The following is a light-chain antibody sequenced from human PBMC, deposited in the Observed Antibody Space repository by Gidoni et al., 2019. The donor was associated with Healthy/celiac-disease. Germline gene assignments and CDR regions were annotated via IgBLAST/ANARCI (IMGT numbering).Light chain of an antibody. Sequence: DIQITQSPSSLSASVGDRVTITCRASQSLSSYLNWYQQKPGKAPKLLIYAASSLQSGVPSRFSGSGSGTDFTLTISSLQPEDFATYYCQQSYSTPPRTFGQGTKLEIK. J-gene: IGKJ2*02. V-gene: IGKV1-39*01. CDR2: AAS. CDR3: QQSYSTPPRT. CDR1: QSLSSY.